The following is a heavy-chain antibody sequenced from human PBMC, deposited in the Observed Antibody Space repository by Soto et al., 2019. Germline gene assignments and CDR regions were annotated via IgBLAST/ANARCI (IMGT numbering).Heavy chain of an antibody. CDR1: GFTFSSYA. V-gene: IGHV3-23*01. Sequence: GGSLRLSCAASGFTFSSYAMSWVRQAPGKGLEWVSAISGSGGSTYYADSVKGRFTISRDNSKNTLYLQMNSLRAEDTAVYYCAKDPHHIAVVPAAGWFDPWGQGTLVTVSS. CDR2: ISGSGGST. CDR3: AKDPHHIAVVPAAGWFDP. J-gene: IGHJ5*02. D-gene: IGHD2-2*01.